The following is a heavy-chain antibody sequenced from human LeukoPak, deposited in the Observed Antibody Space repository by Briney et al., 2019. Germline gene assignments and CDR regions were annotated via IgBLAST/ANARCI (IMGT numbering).Heavy chain of an antibody. CDR1: GGSISSYY. J-gene: IGHJ6*02. D-gene: IGHD6-13*01. Sequence: SETLSLTCTVSGGSISSYYWSWIRQPPGKGLEWIGYIYYSGSTNYNPSLKSRVTISVDTSKNQFSLKLSSVTAADTAVYYCARLVGSSSLDVWGQGTTVTVSS. V-gene: IGHV4-59*08. CDR3: ARLVGSSSLDV. CDR2: IYYSGST.